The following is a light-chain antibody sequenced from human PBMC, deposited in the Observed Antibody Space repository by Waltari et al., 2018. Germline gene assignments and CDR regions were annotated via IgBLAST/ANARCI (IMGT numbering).Light chain of an antibody. V-gene: IGLV1-47*01. Sequence: QSVLTQPPSASGTPGQSVTISCSGSLSNIGANFVYWYQQVPGTAPKILIYRKDQRPSGVPDRFSASKSGTSASLAISGLRSEDEADYFCAAWDDSLSGHFVFGTGTKVIV. CDR3: AAWDDSLSGHFV. CDR1: LSNIGANF. J-gene: IGLJ1*01. CDR2: RKD.